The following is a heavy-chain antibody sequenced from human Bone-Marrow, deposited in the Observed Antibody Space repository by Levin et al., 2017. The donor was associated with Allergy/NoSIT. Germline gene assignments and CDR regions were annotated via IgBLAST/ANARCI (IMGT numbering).Heavy chain of an antibody. V-gene: IGHV3-23*01. CDR1: GFTFINYD. D-gene: IGHD6-19*01. CDR3: APGIAVTGSPTDS. J-gene: IGHJ4*02. Sequence: QTSETLSLTCVASGFTFINYDISWVRQAPGKGLEWVSAIRNSDGSTFYADSVKGRFTISRDNSKNTVLLQMTSLRAEDTAVYYCAPGIAVTGSPTDSWGQGTLVTVSS. CDR2: IRNSDGST.